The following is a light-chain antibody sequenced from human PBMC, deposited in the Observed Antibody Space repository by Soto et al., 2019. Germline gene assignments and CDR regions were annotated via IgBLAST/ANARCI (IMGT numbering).Light chain of an antibody. CDR2: DAS. V-gene: IGKV1-5*01. CDR3: QHYYSYPRP. J-gene: IGKJ1*01. Sequence: DIQMTQSPSTLSASVGDTVTVTCRASQSVSGWLAWYQQKPGEAPKLLIYDASALQSGVPSRFSGSGSGTDFTLTISCLQSEDFAPYYCQHYYSYPRPFGQGTKVDIK. CDR1: QSVSGW.